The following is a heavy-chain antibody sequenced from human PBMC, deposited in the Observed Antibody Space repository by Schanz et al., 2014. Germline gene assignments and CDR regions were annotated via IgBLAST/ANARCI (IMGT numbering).Heavy chain of an antibody. CDR2: IRPDNGHT. D-gene: IGHD2-2*01. Sequence: QGQLVQSGPEVKEPGASVKVSCEASRYTFNTYGLNWVRQAPGQGLEWLGWIRPDNGHTTYSQKVRDRVIFTTDTSANTAYMELSSLRSEDTAVYYCARAPTAYCSDTSCLGTPFDYWGQGTLVTVSS. V-gene: IGHV1-18*01. CDR1: RYTFNTYG. CDR3: ARAPTAYCSDTSCLGTPFDY. J-gene: IGHJ4*02.